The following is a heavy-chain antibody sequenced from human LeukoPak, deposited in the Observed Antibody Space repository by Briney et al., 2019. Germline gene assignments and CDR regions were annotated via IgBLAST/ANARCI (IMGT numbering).Heavy chain of an antibody. CDR3: AYSYDTDAFDI. J-gene: IGHJ3*02. V-gene: IGHV1-18*01. CDR1: GYTFTSYG. CDR2: ISAYNGNT. Sequence: ASVTVSCKASGYTFTSYGISWVRQAPGQGLEWMGWISAYNGNTNYAQKLQGRVTMTTDTSPSTAYMELRSLRSDDTAVYYCAYSYDTDAFDIWGQGTMVTVSS. D-gene: IGHD3-22*01.